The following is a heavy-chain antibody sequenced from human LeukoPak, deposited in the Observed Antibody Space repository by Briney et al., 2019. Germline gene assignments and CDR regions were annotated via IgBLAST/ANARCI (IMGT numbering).Heavy chain of an antibody. J-gene: IGHJ4*02. D-gene: IGHD5-24*01. Sequence: GGSLRLSCAASGFTFSSYDMHWVRQATGKGLEWVSAIGTAGDTYYPGSVKGRFTISRENAKNSLYLQMNSLRAGDTAVYYCARGRLRDGYNSGDCWGQGTLVTVSS. CDR2: IGTAGDT. V-gene: IGHV3-13*01. CDR3: ARGRLRDGYNSGDC. CDR1: GFTFSSYD.